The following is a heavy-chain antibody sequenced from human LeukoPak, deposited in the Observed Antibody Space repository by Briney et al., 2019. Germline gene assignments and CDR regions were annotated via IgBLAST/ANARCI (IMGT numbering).Heavy chain of an antibody. V-gene: IGHV4-4*07. CDR2: IYTSGST. CDR1: GGSISSYY. J-gene: IGHJ5*02. D-gene: IGHD6-19*01. CDR3: ARTGAVSTAKGWTSWFDP. Sequence: PSETLSLTCTVSGGSISSYYRSWIRQPAGKGLEWIGRIYTSGSTNYNPSLKSRVTISVDTSKNQFSLKLSSVTAADTAVYYCARTGAVSTAKGWTSWFDPWGQGTLVTVSS.